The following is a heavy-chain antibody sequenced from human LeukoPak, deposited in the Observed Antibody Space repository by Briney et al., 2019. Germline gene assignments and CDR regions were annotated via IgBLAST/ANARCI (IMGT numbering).Heavy chain of an antibody. V-gene: IGHV4-61*01. CDR2: IYYSGST. J-gene: IGHJ4*02. CDR3: ARDGIAVAGYFDY. D-gene: IGHD6-19*01. CDR1: GGSVSSGSYY. Sequence: PSETLSLTCTVSGGSVSSGSYYWSWIRQPPGKGLEWIGYIYYSGSTNYNPSLKSRVTISVDTSKNQFSLKLSSVTAADTAVYYCARDGIAVAGYFDYWAREPWSPSPQ.